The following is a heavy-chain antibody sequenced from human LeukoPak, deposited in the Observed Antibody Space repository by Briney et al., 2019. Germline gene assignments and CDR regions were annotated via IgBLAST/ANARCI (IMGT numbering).Heavy chain of an antibody. D-gene: IGHD3-16*01. CDR1: GGTFSTFA. CDR3: ARVRYAAQYYFDY. CDR2: IIPIYGTT. Sequence: ASVKFSCKASGGTFSTFAIRWVRQAPGQGFEWLGGIIPIYGTTNIAQKFQGRVTIIADKSTGTAYMELSSLRSEDTAVYYCARVRYAAQYYFDYWVQGTLVSVSS. J-gene: IGHJ4*02. V-gene: IGHV1-69*06.